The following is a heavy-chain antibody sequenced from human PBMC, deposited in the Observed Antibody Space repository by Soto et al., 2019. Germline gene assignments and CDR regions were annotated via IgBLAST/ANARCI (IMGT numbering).Heavy chain of an antibody. V-gene: IGHV3-21*01. CDR2: ISSISSYI. CDR3: ARGRAAAGTADAFDI. J-gene: IGHJ3*02. D-gene: IGHD6-13*01. CDR1: GFTFSSYS. Sequence: PGGSLRLSCAASGFTFSSYSMNWVRQAPGKGLEWVSSISSISSYIYYADSVKGRFTISRDNAKNSLYLQMNSLRAEDTAVYYCARGRAAAGTADAFDIWGQGTMVTVSS.